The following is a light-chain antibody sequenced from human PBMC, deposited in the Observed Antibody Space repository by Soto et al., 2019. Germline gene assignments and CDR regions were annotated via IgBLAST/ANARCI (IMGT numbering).Light chain of an antibody. CDR2: GAS. V-gene: IGKV3D-15*01. CDR3: QQSNNWYI. J-gene: IGKJ2*01. Sequence: EIVMTQSPATLSVSPGERATLSCRASQSVGSNLAWYQQKPGQAPRLLIYGASTRATGIPARFSGSGSGTEFTLTINSLQSEDFAVYHCQQSNNWYIFGQGTKLEIK. CDR1: QSVGSN.